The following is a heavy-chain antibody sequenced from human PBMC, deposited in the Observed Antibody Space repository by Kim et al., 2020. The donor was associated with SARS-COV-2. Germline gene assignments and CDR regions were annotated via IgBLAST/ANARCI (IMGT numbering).Heavy chain of an antibody. D-gene: IGHD2-2*01. CDR2: IYYSGST. J-gene: IGHJ6*02. Sequence: SETLSLTCTVSGGSISSYYWSWIRQPPGKGLEWIGYIYYSGSTNYNPSLKSRVTISVDTSKNQFSLKLSSVTAADTAVYYCARAIVVVPAAMADYYYGMDVWGQGTTVTVSS. V-gene: IGHV4-59*08. CDR3: ARAIVVVPAAMADYYYGMDV. CDR1: GGSISSYY.